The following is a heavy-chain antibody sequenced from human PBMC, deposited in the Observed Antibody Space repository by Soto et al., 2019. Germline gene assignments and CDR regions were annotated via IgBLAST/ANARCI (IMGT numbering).Heavy chain of an antibody. CDR1: GGSISSSNW. V-gene: IGHV4-4*02. J-gene: IGHJ4*02. D-gene: IGHD6-13*01. Sequence: QVQLQESGPGLVKPSGTLSLTCAVSGGSISSSNWWSWVRQPPGKGLEWIGEIYHSGSTNYNPSLKSRVTIPLVQSQNQFSLKLSSVTAAVTALYYGARIPASGTNFDYWGQGTLVTVSS. CDR3: ARIPASGTNFDY. CDR2: IYHSGST.